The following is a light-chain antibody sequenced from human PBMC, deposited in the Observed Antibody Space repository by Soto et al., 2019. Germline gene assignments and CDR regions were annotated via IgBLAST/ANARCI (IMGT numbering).Light chain of an antibody. CDR1: NSNIGSNT. Sequence: QSVLTQAPSASGTPGQRVTISCCGSNSNIGSNTVSWYQQVPGTAPKVLIYNNDQRPSGVPDRLSGSKSGTSASLAIGGLQSEDEADYYCAAWDGSLNGWVFGGGTKLTVL. V-gene: IGLV1-44*01. J-gene: IGLJ3*02. CDR2: NND. CDR3: AAWDGSLNGWV.